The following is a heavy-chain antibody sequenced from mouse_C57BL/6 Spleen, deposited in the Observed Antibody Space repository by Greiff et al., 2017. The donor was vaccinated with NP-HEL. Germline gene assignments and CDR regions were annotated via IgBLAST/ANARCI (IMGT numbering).Heavy chain of an antibody. J-gene: IGHJ4*01. V-gene: IGHV5-16*01. D-gene: IGHD1-1*01. CDR2: INYDGSST. Sequence: EVQLVESEGGLVQPGSSMKLSCTASGFTFSDYYMAWVRQVPEKGLEWVANINYDGSSTYYLDSLKSRFIISRDNAKNILYLQMSSLKSEDTATYYCAREGSTVDIMDYWGQGTSVTVSS. CDR1: GFTFSDYY. CDR3: AREGSTVDIMDY.